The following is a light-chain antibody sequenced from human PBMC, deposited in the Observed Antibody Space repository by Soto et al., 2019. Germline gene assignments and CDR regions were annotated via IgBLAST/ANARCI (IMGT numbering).Light chain of an antibody. CDR2: DDH. J-gene: IGLJ1*01. V-gene: IGLV1-51*01. CDR1: SSNIGGNS. Sequence: QSVLTRPPSVSAAPGQKVTISCSGSSSNIGGNSVSWYQQLPGTAPKLLIYDDHKRPSGIPDRFSGSKSGASATLGITGFQSGDEADYYCGSWDSSLSAYVFGTGTKVTVL. CDR3: GSWDSSLSAYV.